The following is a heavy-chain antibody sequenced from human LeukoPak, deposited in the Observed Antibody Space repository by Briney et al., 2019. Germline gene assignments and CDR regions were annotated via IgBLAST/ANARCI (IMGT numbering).Heavy chain of an antibody. D-gene: IGHD5-12*01. Sequence: GGSLRLSCAASGLTFSSYAMHWVRQAPGKGLEWVAVISYDGSNKCYADSVKGRFTISRDNSKNTLYLQMNSLRAEDTAVYYCARDRGVATAYYYYGMDVWGQGTTVTVSS. V-gene: IGHV3-30*04. J-gene: IGHJ6*02. CDR3: ARDRGVATAYYYYGMDV. CDR2: ISYDGSNK. CDR1: GLTFSSYA.